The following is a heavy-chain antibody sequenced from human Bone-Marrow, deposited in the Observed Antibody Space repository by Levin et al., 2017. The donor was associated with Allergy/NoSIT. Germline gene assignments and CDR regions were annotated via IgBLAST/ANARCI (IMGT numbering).Heavy chain of an antibody. Sequence: PGASVKVSCKASGYSFTTYWISWVRQMPGKGLEWMGRIDPSDSYTNYSPSFQGHVTMSADKSITTAYLQWSSLRASDTAIYYCARPGEGHCTGGNCFSDSFDIWGQGTKVTVSS. CDR1: GYSFTTYW. CDR3: ARPGEGHCTGGNCFSDSFDI. CDR2: IDPSDSYT. D-gene: IGHD2-15*01. V-gene: IGHV5-10-1*01. J-gene: IGHJ3*02.